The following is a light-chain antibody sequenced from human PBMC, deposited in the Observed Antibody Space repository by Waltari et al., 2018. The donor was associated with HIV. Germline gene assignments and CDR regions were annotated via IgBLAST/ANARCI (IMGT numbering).Light chain of an antibody. J-gene: IGLJ1*01. CDR1: RCAVGGYTY. CDR3: CSYAGSSTYV. Sequence: QSALTQPASVSGSPAQSITISCTATRCAVGGYTYVSSYPQHPGTAPKLMIYDVSKRPSGVSNRFSGSKSGNTASLTISGLQAEDEADYYCCSYAGSSTYVFGTGTKVTVL. CDR2: DVS. V-gene: IGLV2-23*02.